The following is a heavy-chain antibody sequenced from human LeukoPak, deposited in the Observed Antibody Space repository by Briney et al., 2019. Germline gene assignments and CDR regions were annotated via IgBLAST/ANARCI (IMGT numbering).Heavy chain of an antibody. CDR1: GFTFGPYW. Sequence: PGGSLRLSCVASGFTFGPYWMHWVRQVPGKGLVWVSRINNDGSDTIYADSVKGRFTLSRDNSKDTLFLQMNSLRAEDTAVYYCARGGGDHAFDIWGQGTMVTVSS. J-gene: IGHJ3*02. CDR3: ARGGGDHAFDI. CDR2: INNDGSDT. D-gene: IGHD3-16*01. V-gene: IGHV3-74*01.